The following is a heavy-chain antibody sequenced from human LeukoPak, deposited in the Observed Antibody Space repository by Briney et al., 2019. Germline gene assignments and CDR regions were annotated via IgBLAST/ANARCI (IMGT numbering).Heavy chain of an antibody. V-gene: IGHV3-30*02. CDR2: IRHDGSYQ. Sequence: GGSLRLSCAAFGFTFSSYGMHWVRQTPGKGLEWVAFIRHDGSYQQYADSVRGRFTVSRDNSKDMVYLQMNSLRTEDTAVYYCAKNRDSSDYPRDFDFWGQGTLVTVSS. CDR3: AKNRDSSDYPRDFDF. CDR1: GFTFSSYG. J-gene: IGHJ4*02. D-gene: IGHD3-22*01.